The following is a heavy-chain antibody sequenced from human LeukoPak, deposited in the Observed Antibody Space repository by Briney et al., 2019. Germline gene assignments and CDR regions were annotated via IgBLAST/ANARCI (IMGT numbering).Heavy chain of an antibody. V-gene: IGHV4-59*01. CDR3: ARARGYFDL. Sequence: PSETLSLTCTVSGGSISTYYWSWIRQPPGKGLEWIGYIHYSRSTKYNPSLKSRVTISVDTSKNQFSLKLSSVTAADTAVYYCARARGYFDLWGRGTLVTVSS. D-gene: IGHD5-12*01. CDR1: GGSISTYY. CDR2: IHYSRST. J-gene: IGHJ2*01.